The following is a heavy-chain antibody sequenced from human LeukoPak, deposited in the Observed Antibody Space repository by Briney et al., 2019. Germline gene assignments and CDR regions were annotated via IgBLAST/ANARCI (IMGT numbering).Heavy chain of an antibody. CDR2: VYSGGST. D-gene: IGHD5-18*01. Sequence: GSLRLSCAVSGIPVSSNYISWVRQAPVKGLEWVSVVYSGGSTYYAASVKGRFTISRDTSKNTLYLQMNNLRAEDTAVYYCAIIHSYGHAWGQGTLVTVSS. CDR3: AIIHSYGHA. CDR1: GIPVSSNY. J-gene: IGHJ5*02. V-gene: IGHV3-66*01.